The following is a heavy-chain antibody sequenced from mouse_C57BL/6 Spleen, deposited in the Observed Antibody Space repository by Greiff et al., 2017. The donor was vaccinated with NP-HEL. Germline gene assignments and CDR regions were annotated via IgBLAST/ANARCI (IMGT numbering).Heavy chain of an antibody. CDR1: GFTFTDYY. CDR3: ARWGYIYYAMDY. J-gene: IGHJ4*01. D-gene: IGHD3-1*01. CDR2: IRNKANGYTT. V-gene: IGHV7-3*01. Sequence: EVQGVESGGGLVQPGGSLSLSCAASGFTFTDYYMSWVRQPPGKALEWLGFIRNKANGYTTEYSASVKGRFTISRDNSQSILYLQMNALRAEDSATYYCARWGYIYYAMDYWGQGTSVTVSS.